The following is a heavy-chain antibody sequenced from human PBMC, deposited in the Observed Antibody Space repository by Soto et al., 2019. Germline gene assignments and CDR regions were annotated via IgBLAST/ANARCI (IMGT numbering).Heavy chain of an antibody. J-gene: IGHJ5*02. D-gene: IGHD6-13*01. Sequence: GSLRLSCAASGFTFSSYAMSWVRQAPGKGLEWVSAISGSGGSTYYADSVKGRFTISRDNSKNTLYLQMNSLRAEDTAVYYCAKDSSSSWWANWFDPWGQGTLVTVSS. CDR1: GFTFSSYA. CDR3: AKDSSSSWWANWFDP. CDR2: ISGSGGST. V-gene: IGHV3-23*01.